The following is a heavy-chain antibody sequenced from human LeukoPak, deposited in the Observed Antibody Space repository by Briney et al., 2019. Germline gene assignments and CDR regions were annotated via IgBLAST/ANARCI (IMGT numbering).Heavy chain of an antibody. D-gene: IGHD3-22*01. J-gene: IGHJ3*02. Sequence: GASVNVSCKASGGTFSSYAISWVRQAPGQGLEWMGGIIPIFGTANYAQKFQGRVTITADESTSTAYMELSSLRSEDTAVYYCAKSISPYYYDSSGYLMDAFDIWGQGTMVTVSS. CDR3: AKSISPYYYDSSGYLMDAFDI. CDR2: IIPIFGTA. CDR1: GGTFSSYA. V-gene: IGHV1-69*01.